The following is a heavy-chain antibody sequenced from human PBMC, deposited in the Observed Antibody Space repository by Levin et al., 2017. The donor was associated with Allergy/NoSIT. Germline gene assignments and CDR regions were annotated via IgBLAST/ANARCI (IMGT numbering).Heavy chain of an antibody. D-gene: IGHD6-13*01. V-gene: IGHV3-23*01. CDR1: GFTFSSYA. Sequence: GESLKISCAASGFTFSSYAMSWVRQAPGKGLEWVSAISGSGGSTYYADSVKGRFTLFRDNSKNTLYLQMNSLRAEDTAVYYCAKPQQQLVLGRAYYFDYWGQGTLVTVSS. J-gene: IGHJ4*02. CDR2: ISGSGGST. CDR3: AKPQQQLVLGRAYYFDY.